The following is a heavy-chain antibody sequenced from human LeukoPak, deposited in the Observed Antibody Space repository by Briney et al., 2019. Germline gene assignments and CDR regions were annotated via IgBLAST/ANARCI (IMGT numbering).Heavy chain of an antibody. CDR2: ISAYNGNT. CDR3: ARERPGSSWYTDNYGMDV. V-gene: IGHV1-18*01. J-gene: IGHJ6*02. Sequence: ASVKVSCKASGYSVTSYGISWVRQASGQWLEWMGWISAYNGNTNYAQKLQGRVTMTPDTSTSTAYMELRSLRSDDTAVYYCARERPGSSWYTDNYGMDVWGQGTTVTVSS. D-gene: IGHD6-13*01. CDR1: GYSVTSYG.